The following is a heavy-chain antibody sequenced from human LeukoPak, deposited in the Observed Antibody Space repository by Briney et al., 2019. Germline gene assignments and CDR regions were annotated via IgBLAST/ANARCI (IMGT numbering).Heavy chain of an antibody. CDR1: GFTFDDYG. V-gene: IGHV3-20*04. CDR3: ARLIRWQLLYPSAMDV. D-gene: IGHD2-2*02. J-gene: IGHJ6*03. Sequence: GGTLRLSCAASGFTFDDYGMSWVSEAPGKGREWVSGINWNGGSTGYADSVKGRFTISRDNAKNSLYLQMNSLRAEDTALYYCARLIRWQLLYPSAMDVWGKGTTVTVSS. CDR2: INWNGGST.